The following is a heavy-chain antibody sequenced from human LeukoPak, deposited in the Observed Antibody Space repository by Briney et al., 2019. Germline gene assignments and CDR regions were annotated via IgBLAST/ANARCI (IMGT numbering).Heavy chain of an antibody. J-gene: IGHJ4*02. CDR2: IYYSGST. CDR3: ARRSLMRPQFDY. Sequence: SETLSLTCTVSGGSISSSSYYWGWIRQPPGKGLEWIGSIYYSGSTYYNPSLKSRVTISVDTSKNQFSLKLSSVTAADTAVYYCARRSLMRPQFDYWGQGTLVTVSS. V-gene: IGHV4-39*07. CDR1: GGSISSSSYY.